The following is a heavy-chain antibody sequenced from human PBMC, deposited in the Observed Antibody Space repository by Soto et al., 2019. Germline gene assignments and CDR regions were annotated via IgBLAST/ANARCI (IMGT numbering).Heavy chain of an antibody. CDR1: EFTFNTYA. V-gene: IGHV3-30-3*01. J-gene: IGHJ4*02. D-gene: IGHD3-16*01. CDR2: TSYESTNT. Sequence: QVQLMESGGGVVQPGTPLRLSCSASEFTFNTYAMHWVRQDPGRGLDWVAVTSYESTNTKYADSVKGRFTISRDNTKNTLLLQNSSLTPEDTAVYYDALYDHVSSSRSVGVVNWGRRPLVIVS. CDR3: ALYDHVSSSRSVGVVN.